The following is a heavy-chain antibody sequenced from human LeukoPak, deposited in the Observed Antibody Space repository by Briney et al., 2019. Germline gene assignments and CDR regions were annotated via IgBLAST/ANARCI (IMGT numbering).Heavy chain of an antibody. Sequence: SETLSLTCTVSGYSISSGYYWGWIRQPPGKGLGWIGSIYHSGSTYYNPSLKSRVTISVDTSKNQFSLKLSSVTAADTAVYYCARDDGGSSSSRYYYYMDVWGKGTTVTVSS. CDR3: ARDDGGSSSSRYYYYMDV. V-gene: IGHV4-38-2*02. J-gene: IGHJ6*03. D-gene: IGHD6-6*01. CDR2: IYHSGST. CDR1: GYSISSGYY.